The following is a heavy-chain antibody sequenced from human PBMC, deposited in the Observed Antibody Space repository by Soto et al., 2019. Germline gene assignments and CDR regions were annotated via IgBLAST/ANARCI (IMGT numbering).Heavy chain of an antibody. CDR1: GFTFSSYS. Sequence: GGSLRLSCAASGFTFSSYSMNWVRQAPGKGLEWVSSISSSSSYIYYADSVKGRFTISRDNAKNSLYLQMNSLRAEDTAVYYCARDRLSGPPDAFDIWGQGTMVTVS. J-gene: IGHJ3*02. CDR2: ISSSSSYI. V-gene: IGHV3-21*01. CDR3: ARDRLSGPPDAFDI. D-gene: IGHD2-15*01.